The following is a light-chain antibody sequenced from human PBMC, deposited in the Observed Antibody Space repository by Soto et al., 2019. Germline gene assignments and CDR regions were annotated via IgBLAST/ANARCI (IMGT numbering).Light chain of an antibody. CDR3: QQYYNWPPYT. Sequence: EVVLTQSPATLSLSPGDRATLSCRASQSVSSNLAWYQQKPGQSPRLLIYGASTRATGVPPRFSGSRSGTEFTLTISAVQSEDFAVYDCQQYYNWPPYTFVQGTKLDFK. CDR1: QSVSSN. CDR2: GAS. V-gene: IGKV3-15*01. J-gene: IGKJ2*01.